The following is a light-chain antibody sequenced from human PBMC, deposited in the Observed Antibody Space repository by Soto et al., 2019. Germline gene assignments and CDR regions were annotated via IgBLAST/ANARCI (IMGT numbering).Light chain of an antibody. Sequence: DIQMTQSPSTLSASVGDRVTITCRASHYVSSSLAWYQQKPGKAPKLLIYKTSILESGVTSRFSGSASGPEFTLSISSLQPDDFATYWCQQYNTYPWTFGQGTKVDIK. J-gene: IGKJ1*01. CDR1: HYVSSS. V-gene: IGKV1-5*03. CDR3: QQYNTYPWT. CDR2: KTS.